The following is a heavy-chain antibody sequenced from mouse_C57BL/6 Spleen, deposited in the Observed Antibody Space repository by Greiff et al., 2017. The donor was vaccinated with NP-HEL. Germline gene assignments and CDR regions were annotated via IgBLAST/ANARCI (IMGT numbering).Heavy chain of an antibody. J-gene: IGHJ1*03. D-gene: IGHD2-5*01. CDR1: GFSLTSYA. CDR2: IWTGGGT. Sequence: VHLVESGPGLVAPSQSLSITCTVSGFSLTSYAISWVRQPPGKGLAWLGVIWTGGGTNYNSDLKSRLSISKDNSKSQVFLKMNSLQTDDTARYYCARTYSTPYWYFDVWGTGTTVTVSS. CDR3: ARTYSTPYWYFDV. V-gene: IGHV2-9-1*01.